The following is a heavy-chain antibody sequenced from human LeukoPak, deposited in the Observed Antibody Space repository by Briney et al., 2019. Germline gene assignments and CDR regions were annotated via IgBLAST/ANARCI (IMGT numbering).Heavy chain of an antibody. CDR3: ARGRSSMAARYFDC. CDR1: GFTFSSYE. J-gene: IGHJ4*02. Sequence: PGGSLRLSCAASGFTFSSYEMNWVRQAPGKGLEWVSYISSSGTTIYYADSVKGRFTISRDNAKNSLCLHMNSLRAEDAAVYYCARGRSSMAARYFDCWGQGTLVTVSS. D-gene: IGHD6-6*01. CDR2: ISSSGTTI. V-gene: IGHV3-48*03.